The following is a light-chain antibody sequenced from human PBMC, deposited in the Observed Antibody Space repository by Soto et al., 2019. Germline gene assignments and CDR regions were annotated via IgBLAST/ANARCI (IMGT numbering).Light chain of an antibody. CDR3: QHYYTTPLT. J-gene: IGKJ4*01. CDR1: QSVLYSSNNKNY. V-gene: IGKV4-1*01. Sequence: DIVMTQSPDSLAVSLGERATINCKSSQSVLYSSNNKNYLAWYQQKPGQPPKLLIYWASTRESGVPDRFSGSWYGTDFTLTISSLQAEDVAVYYCQHYYTTPLTFGGGTKVEIK. CDR2: WAS.